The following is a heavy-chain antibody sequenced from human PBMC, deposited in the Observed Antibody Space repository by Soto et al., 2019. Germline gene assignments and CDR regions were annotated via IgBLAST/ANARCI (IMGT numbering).Heavy chain of an antibody. J-gene: IGHJ4*02. V-gene: IGHV4-34*01. Sequence: SETLSLTCAVYGGSFSGYYWSWIRQPPGKGLEWIGEINHSGSTNYNPSLKSRVTISVDTSKNQFSLKLSSVTAADTAVYYCARLARNSYLDYWGQGTLVTVSS. CDR2: INHSGST. CDR1: GGSFSGYY. CDR3: ARLARNSYLDY.